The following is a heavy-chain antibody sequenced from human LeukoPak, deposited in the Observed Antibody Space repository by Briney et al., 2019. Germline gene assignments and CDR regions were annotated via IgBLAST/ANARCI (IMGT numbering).Heavy chain of an antibody. CDR2: ISYDGSNK. D-gene: IGHD3-3*01. Sequence: PGGSLRLSCAASGFTFSSYAMHWVRQAPGKGLEWVAVISYDGSNKYYADSVKGRFTISRDNSKNTLYLQMNSLRAEDTAVYYCAKMGPHVLRFLEWLSDFDYWGQGTLVTVSS. CDR1: GFTFSSYA. J-gene: IGHJ4*02. V-gene: IGHV3-30*04. CDR3: AKMGPHVLRFLEWLSDFDY.